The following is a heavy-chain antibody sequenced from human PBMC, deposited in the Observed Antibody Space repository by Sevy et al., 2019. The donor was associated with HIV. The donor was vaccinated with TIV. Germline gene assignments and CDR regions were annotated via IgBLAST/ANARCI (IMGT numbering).Heavy chain of an antibody. J-gene: IGHJ6*03. D-gene: IGHD6-13*01. CDR3: ACLAAASGLDYMDV. CDR1: GYTLTSHY. CDR2: SNPSGGYT. V-gene: IGHV1-46*01. Sequence: ASVKVSCKASGYTLTSHYMHWVRQAPGQGLEWMGISNPSGGYTRYAQKFQGRVIMTRDTSTSTAYMELSSLGSDDTAVYYCACLAAASGLDYMDVWGKGTTVTVSS.